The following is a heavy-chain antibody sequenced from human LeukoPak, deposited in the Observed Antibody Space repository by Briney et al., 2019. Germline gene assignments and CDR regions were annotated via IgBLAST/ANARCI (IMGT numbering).Heavy chain of an antibody. Sequence: AESLKISCKCSGYSFSSYWIGWVRQMPGKGLEWMGIIYPGDSDTRYSPSFQGQVTISVDRSICTAYLQWSSLKASDTAIYYCAKIDRQYCSRSSCYALDYWGQGTQVTVSS. CDR3: AKIDRQYCSRSSCYALDY. V-gene: IGHV5-51*01. J-gene: IGHJ4*02. D-gene: IGHD2-2*01. CDR2: IYPGDSDT. CDR1: GYSFSSYW.